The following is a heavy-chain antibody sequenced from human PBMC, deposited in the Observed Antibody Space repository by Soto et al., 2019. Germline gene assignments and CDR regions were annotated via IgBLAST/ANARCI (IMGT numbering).Heavy chain of an antibody. J-gene: IGHJ5*02. Sequence: SETLSLTCTVSGGSLNSSYWTWIRQSPGKGLEWIGYVSSTGSTNYNPSLKSRVILSLDTSTSEVSLSLTSVTAADAAVYFCARFSPPRKSYDSNPGWFDPWGQGIMVTVS. D-gene: IGHD3-22*01. V-gene: IGHV4-59*01. CDR3: ARFSPPRKSYDSNPGWFDP. CDR2: VSSTGST. CDR1: GGSLNSSY.